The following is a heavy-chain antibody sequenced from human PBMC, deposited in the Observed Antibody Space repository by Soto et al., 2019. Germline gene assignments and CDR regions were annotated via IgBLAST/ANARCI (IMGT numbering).Heavy chain of an antibody. CDR3: ARVERGITIFGVVIPPFDY. D-gene: IGHD3-3*01. CDR2: ISSSGSTI. V-gene: IGHV3-11*01. CDR1: GFTFSDYY. J-gene: IGHJ4*02. Sequence: GSLRLSCAASGFTFSDYYLSWIRQAPGKGLEWVSYISSSGSTIYYADSVKGRFTISRDNAKNSLYQQKNSLRAEDTAVYYCARVERGITIFGVVIPPFDYCGQGTLVTVSS.